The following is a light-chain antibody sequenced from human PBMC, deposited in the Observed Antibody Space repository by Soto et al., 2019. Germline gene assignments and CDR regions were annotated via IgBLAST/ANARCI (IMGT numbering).Light chain of an antibody. V-gene: IGKV2-28*01. CDR3: MQALQTPLT. Sequence: DIVMTQSPLSLPVTPGEPASISCRSSQSLLHRSGYNYLTWYLQKPGQSPQLLIYLGSSRASGVSYRFSGSGSGTDFTLKISRVEAEDVGVYYCMQALQTPLTFGGGTKVEIK. CDR2: LGS. CDR1: QSLLHRSGYNY. J-gene: IGKJ4*01.